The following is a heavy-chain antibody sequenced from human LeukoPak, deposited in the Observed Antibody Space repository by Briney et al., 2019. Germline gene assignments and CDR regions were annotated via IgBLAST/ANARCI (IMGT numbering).Heavy chain of an antibody. Sequence: GGSLRLSCAASGFTFSTYWMHWVRQAPGKGLAWVSRINSDGGTNYADSVKGRFTISRDNAKKTVSLQMNSLRPEDTGVYYCARAPSEIGGYYPEYFRHWGQGTLVTVSS. D-gene: IGHD3-22*01. CDR2: INSDGGT. CDR1: GFTFSTYW. J-gene: IGHJ1*01. V-gene: IGHV3-74*01. CDR3: ARAPSEIGGYYPEYFRH.